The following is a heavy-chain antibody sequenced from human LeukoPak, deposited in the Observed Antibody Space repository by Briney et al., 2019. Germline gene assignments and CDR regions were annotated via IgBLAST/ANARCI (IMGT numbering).Heavy chain of an antibody. CDR1: GGSFSDYY. Sequence: PSETLSLTCAVYGGSFSDYYWSWIRQPPGKGLEWIGEINHSGSTNYNPSLKSRVTISVDTSKNQFSLKLSSVTAADTAVYYCARGYGTLFDYWGQGTLVTVSS. CDR2: INHSGST. J-gene: IGHJ4*02. CDR3: ARGYGTLFDY. V-gene: IGHV4-34*01. D-gene: IGHD1-26*01.